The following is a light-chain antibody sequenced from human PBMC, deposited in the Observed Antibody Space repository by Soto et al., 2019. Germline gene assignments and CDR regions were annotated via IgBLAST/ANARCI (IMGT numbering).Light chain of an antibody. CDR2: DTS. Sequence: QSVLTQPPSASGTPGQRVTVSCSGTYSNIGINDVHWYRQLSGTAPQILIYDTSQRATGVPDRFSGSRSGTSASLVISGLQTEDEADDHCAAWDDSLNGPAFGGGTKLTVL. CDR3: AAWDDSLNGPA. CDR1: YSNIGIND. V-gene: IGLV1-44*01. J-gene: IGLJ2*01.